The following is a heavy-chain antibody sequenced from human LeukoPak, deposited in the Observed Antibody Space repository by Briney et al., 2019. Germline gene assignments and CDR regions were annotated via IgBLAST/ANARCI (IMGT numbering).Heavy chain of an antibody. Sequence: GGSLRLSCAASGFTFSSYAMSWVRQAPGKGLEWVSAISGSGGSTYYADSVKGRFTISRDNSKSTLYLQMNSLRAEDTAVYYCAKALNRGYSPFDYWGQGTLVTVSS. CDR1: GFTFSSYA. D-gene: IGHD2-15*01. CDR2: ISGSGGST. CDR3: AKALNRGYSPFDY. V-gene: IGHV3-23*01. J-gene: IGHJ4*02.